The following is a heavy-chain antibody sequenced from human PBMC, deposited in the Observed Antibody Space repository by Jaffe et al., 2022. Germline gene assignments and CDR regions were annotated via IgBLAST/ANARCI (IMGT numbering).Heavy chain of an antibody. CDR3: ATSGSYYRDAFDI. CDR1: GFTFSSYW. D-gene: IGHD3-10*01. V-gene: IGHV3-7*01. CDR2: IKQDGSEK. J-gene: IGHJ3*02. Sequence: EVQLVESGGGLVQPGGSLRLSCAASGFTFSSYWMSWVRQAPGKGLEWVANIKQDGSEKYYVDSVKGRFTISRDNAKNSLYLQMNSLRAEDTAVYYCATSGSYYRDAFDIWGQGTMVTVSS.